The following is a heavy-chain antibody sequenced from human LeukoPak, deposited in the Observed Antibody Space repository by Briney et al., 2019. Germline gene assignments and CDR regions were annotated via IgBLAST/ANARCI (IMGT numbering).Heavy chain of an antibody. CDR2: IIPIFGTA. D-gene: IGHD6-19*01. Sequence: GASVKVSCKASGGTFSSYAISWVRQAPGQGLEWMGGIIPIFGTANYAQKFQGRVTITADESTSTAYMELSSLRSEDTAVYYCARPFEQWLVPEEAFGIWGQGTMVTVSS. J-gene: IGHJ3*02. CDR1: GGTFSSYA. V-gene: IGHV1-69*13. CDR3: ARPFEQWLVPEEAFGI.